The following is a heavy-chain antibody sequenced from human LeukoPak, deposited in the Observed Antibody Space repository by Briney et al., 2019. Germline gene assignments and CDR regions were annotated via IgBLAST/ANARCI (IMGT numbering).Heavy chain of an antibody. CDR2: ISSSSSTI. V-gene: IGHV3-48*01. D-gene: IGHD6-13*01. Sequence: GGSLRLSCAASGFTFSSYSMNWVRQAPGKGLEWVSYISSSSSTIYYADSVKGRFTISRDNAKNSLYLQMNSLRAEDTAVYYCAREGLAIAAAVLDYWGQGTLVTVSS. CDR1: GFTFSSYS. J-gene: IGHJ4*02. CDR3: AREGLAIAAAVLDY.